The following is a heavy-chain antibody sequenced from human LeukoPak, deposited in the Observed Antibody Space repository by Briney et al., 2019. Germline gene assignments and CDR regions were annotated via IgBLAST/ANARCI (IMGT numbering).Heavy chain of an antibody. CDR1: GFTFDDYA. V-gene: IGHV3-9*01. CDR3: ARDGGGRYGPRYFDY. Sequence: PGRSLRLSCAASGFTFDDYAMHWVQQAPGKGLEWVSGISWNSGSMGYADSVKGRFTISRDNSKNTLYLQMNSLRAEDTAVYYCARDGGGRYGPRYFDYWGQGTLVTVSS. J-gene: IGHJ4*02. CDR2: ISWNSGSM. D-gene: IGHD3-16*01.